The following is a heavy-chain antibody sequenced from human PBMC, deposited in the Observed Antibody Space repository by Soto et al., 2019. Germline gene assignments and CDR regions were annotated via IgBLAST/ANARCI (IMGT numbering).Heavy chain of an antibody. Sequence: GGSLRLSCAASGFTFSSYSMNWVRQAPGKGLEWVSYINYSATTMYYANSVKGRFTISRDNSQNTLYLQMTSLRAEDTAIYYCAKDKVPDGVWDFDYWGQGTLVTVSS. J-gene: IGHJ4*02. CDR1: GFTFSSYS. D-gene: IGHD2-2*01. CDR2: INYSATTM. CDR3: AKDKVPDGVWDFDY. V-gene: IGHV3-48*01.